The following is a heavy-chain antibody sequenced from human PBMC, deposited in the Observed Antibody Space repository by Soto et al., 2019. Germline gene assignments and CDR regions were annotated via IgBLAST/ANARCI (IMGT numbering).Heavy chain of an antibody. Sequence: SETLSLTCTVSGGSISSYYWSWIRQPPGKGLEWIGYIYYSGSTNYNPSLKSRVTISVDTSKNQFSLKLSSVTAADTAVYYCARRAGYSYGGDHDAFDIWGQGTMVTVSS. D-gene: IGHD5-18*01. CDR3: ARRAGYSYGGDHDAFDI. CDR2: IYYSGST. CDR1: GGSISSYY. J-gene: IGHJ3*02. V-gene: IGHV4-59*01.